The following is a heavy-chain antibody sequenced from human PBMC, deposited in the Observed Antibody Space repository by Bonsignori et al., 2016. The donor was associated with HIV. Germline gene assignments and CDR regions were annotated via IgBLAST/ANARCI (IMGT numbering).Heavy chain of an antibody. V-gene: IGHV3-7*01. CDR1: GFTFSSYW. CDR3: AREGGDYYDSSGYYIY. Sequence: GGSLRLSCAASGFTFSSYWMSWVRQAPGKGLEWVANIKQDGSEKYYVDSVKGRFTISRDNAKNSLYLQMNSLRAEDTAVYYCAREGGDYYDSSGYYIYWGQGTLVTVSS. CDR2: IKQDGSEK. D-gene: IGHD3-22*01. J-gene: IGHJ4*02.